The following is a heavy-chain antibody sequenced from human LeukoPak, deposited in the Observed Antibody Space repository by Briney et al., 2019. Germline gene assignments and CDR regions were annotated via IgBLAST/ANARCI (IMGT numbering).Heavy chain of an antibody. CDR3: ARAVRRYSNGYQYFFDY. Sequence: GGSLRLSCAASGITFSNYSLNWTRQGPGEGLEWVSSISTSSSLIYYADSVKGRFTVSRDDAKNSLHLQMNSLRAEDTAVYYCARAVRRYSNGYQYFFDYWGQGILVTVSS. D-gene: IGHD5-18*01. J-gene: IGHJ4*02. CDR1: GITFSNYS. CDR2: ISTSSSLI. V-gene: IGHV3-21*01.